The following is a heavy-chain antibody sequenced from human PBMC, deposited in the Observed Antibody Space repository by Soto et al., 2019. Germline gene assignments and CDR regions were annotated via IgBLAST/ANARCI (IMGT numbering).Heavy chain of an antibody. V-gene: IGHV1-69*01. CDR2: IIPIFGTT. J-gene: IGHJ4*02. CDR1: RGTFSSYS. D-gene: IGHD4-4*01. Sequence: SLKVSCKASRGTFSSYSMSWVRQAPGQGLQWMGGIIPIFGTTNYAQKFQGRVTITADESTSTVYMELSSLRSEDTAVYYCARVTDSNFLYWGQGALVTVSS. CDR3: ARVTDSNFLY.